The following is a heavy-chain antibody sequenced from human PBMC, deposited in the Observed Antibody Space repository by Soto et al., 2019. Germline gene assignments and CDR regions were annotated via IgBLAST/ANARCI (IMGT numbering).Heavy chain of an antibody. CDR3: ARDAVMLGIGAFDI. CDR2: ISSSSSYI. J-gene: IGHJ3*02. D-gene: IGHD7-27*01. Sequence: GGSLRLSCAASGFTFSSYSMNWVRQAPGKGLEWVSSISSSSSYIYYADSVKGRFTISRDNAKNSLYLQMNSLRAEDTAVYYCARDAVMLGIGAFDIWGQGTMVTVSS. V-gene: IGHV3-21*01. CDR1: GFTFSSYS.